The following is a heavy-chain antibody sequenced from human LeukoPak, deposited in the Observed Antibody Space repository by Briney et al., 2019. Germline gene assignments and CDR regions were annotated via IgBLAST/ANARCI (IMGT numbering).Heavy chain of an antibody. CDR3: AKHVVVVAAVYFDY. J-gene: IGHJ4*02. CDR2: ISGSGGST. D-gene: IGHD2-15*01. Sequence: GGSLRLSCAASGFPFSNFAMSWVRQAPGKGLEWVSAISGSGGSTYYADSVKGRFTISRDNSKNTLYLQMNSLRAEDTAVYYCAKHVVVVAAVYFDYWGQGTLVTVSS. CDR1: GFPFSNFA. V-gene: IGHV3-23*01.